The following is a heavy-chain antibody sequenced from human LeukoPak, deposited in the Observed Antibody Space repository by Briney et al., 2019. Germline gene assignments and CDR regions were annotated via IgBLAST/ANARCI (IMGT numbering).Heavy chain of an antibody. Sequence: GGSLRLSCAASGFTFSSYWMHWVRQAPGKGLEWVSVINRNGGAIQYADSVKGRFIISRDNSKNSLYLQMNSLRTEDTALYYCTKEHSSGWPTIDCWGQGTLVTVSS. CDR2: INRNGGAI. D-gene: IGHD6-19*01. CDR1: GFTFSSYW. J-gene: IGHJ4*02. CDR3: TKEHSSGWPTIDC. V-gene: IGHV3-43*01.